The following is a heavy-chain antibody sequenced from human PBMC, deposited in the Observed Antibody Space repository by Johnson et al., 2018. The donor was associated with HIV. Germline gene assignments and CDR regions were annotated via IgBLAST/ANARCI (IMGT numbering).Heavy chain of an antibody. D-gene: IGHD7-27*01. CDR2: IRYDGSNK. J-gene: IGHJ3*02. CDR1: GFTFSSYG. Sequence: QEQLVESGGGVVQPGGSLRLSCAASGFTFSSYGMHWVRQAPGKGLEWVAFIRYDGSNKYYVDSVKGRFTISRDNSKNTLYLQMNSLRAEDTAVYYCARDSRTVDGAFDIWGQGTMVTVSS. CDR3: ARDSRTVDGAFDI. V-gene: IGHV3-30*02.